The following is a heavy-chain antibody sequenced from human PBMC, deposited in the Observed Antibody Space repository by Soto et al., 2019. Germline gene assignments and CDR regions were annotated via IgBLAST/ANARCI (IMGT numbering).Heavy chain of an antibody. D-gene: IGHD3-10*01. J-gene: IGHJ6*02. CDR2: INHSGST. CDR1: GGSFSGYY. V-gene: IGHV4-34*01. CDR3: ARRPHPASGSYYERNYYYYGMDV. Sequence: SETLSLTCAVYGGSFSGYYWSWIRQPPGKGLEWIGEINHSGSTKYNPSLKSRVTISVDTSKNQFSLKLSSVTAADTAVYYCARRPHPASGSYYERNYYYYGMDVWGQGTTVTVSS.